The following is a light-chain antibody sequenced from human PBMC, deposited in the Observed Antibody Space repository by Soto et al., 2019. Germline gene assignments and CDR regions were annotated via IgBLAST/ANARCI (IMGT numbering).Light chain of an antibody. CDR1: SSDVGGYNY. Sequence: QSALTQPPSASGSPGQSVAISCTGTSSDVGGYNYVSWYQQHPGKAPRLMIYDVTKRPSGVPDRFSGSKSGNTASLTVSGLQAEEEADYDCAAYAGSESYVFGSGTKVTVL. V-gene: IGLV2-8*01. CDR3: AAYAGSESYV. CDR2: DVT. J-gene: IGLJ1*01.